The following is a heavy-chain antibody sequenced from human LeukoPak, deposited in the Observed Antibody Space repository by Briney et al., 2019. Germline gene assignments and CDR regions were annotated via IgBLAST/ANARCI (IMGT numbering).Heavy chain of an antibody. V-gene: IGHV3-23*01. J-gene: IGHJ4*02. Sequence: GGSLRLSCAASGFTFSSFAMSWVRQAPGKGLEWVSGISGSGGSTYYADSVKGRFTISRDNSKNTLYLQMNSLRAEDTAVYYCAREIGYSSSSPLGYWGQGTLVTVSS. D-gene: IGHD6-6*01. CDR3: AREIGYSSSSPLGY. CDR1: GFTFSSFA. CDR2: ISGSGGST.